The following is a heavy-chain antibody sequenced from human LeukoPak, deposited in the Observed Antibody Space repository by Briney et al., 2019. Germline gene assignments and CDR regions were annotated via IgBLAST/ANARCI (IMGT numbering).Heavy chain of an antibody. CDR1: GGSISSSSYY. CDR2: FYYSGST. J-gene: IGHJ4*02. D-gene: IGHD2-2*01. CDR3: ARGAVPACDY. V-gene: IGHV4-39*07. Sequence: SETLALTCTVSGGSISSSSYYWGWIRQPPGKGLEWIGSFYYSGSTYYNPSLKSRVTISVDTSKNQFSLKLSSVTAADTAVYYCARGAVPACDYWGQGTLVTVSS.